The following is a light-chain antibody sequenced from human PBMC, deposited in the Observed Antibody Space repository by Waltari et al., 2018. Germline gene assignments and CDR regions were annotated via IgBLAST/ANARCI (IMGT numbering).Light chain of an antibody. Sequence: QTVVTQEPSLSVSPGGTVTLTCTLSSGSLSTTSYATWYQQTPGQAPRTLVYKGNSRSSGVPDRFPGSILGNKAALTITGAQADDECDYYCSLYMGSGSWVFGGGTKLTVL. CDR2: KGN. V-gene: IGLV8-61*01. J-gene: IGLJ3*02. CDR3: SLYMGSGSWV. CDR1: SGSLSTTSY.